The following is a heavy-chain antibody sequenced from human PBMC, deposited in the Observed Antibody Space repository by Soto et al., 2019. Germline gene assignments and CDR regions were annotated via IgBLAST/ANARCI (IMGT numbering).Heavy chain of an antibody. Sequence: SETLSLTCTVSGGSIRSYYWSWIRQTPGKGLEWIGYIYDSGRIKYNPSLKSRVTISGDTSRNQFSLKLSSVTAADTAVYYCARATTGSYYFDYWGQGPLVTVS. D-gene: IGHD1-1*01. CDR3: ARATTGSYYFDY. CDR2: IYDSGRI. J-gene: IGHJ4*02. CDR1: GGSIRSYY. V-gene: IGHV4-59*01.